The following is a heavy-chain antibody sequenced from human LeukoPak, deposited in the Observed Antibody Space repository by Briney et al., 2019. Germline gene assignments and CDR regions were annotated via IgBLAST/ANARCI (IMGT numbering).Heavy chain of an antibody. CDR3: AREASPTLLWFGENWFDP. V-gene: IGHV4-30-4*01. J-gene: IGHJ5*02. CDR2: IYYSGST. Sequence: PSETLSLTCTVSGGSISSGDYYWSWIRQAPGKGLEWIGYIYYSGSTYYNPSLKSRVTISVDTSKNQFSLKLSSVTAADTAVYYCAREASPTLLWFGENWFDPWGQGTLVTVSS. D-gene: IGHD3-10*01. CDR1: GGSISSGDYY.